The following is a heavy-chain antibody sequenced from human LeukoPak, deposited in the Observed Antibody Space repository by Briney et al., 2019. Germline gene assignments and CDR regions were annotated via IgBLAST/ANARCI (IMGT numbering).Heavy chain of an antibody. J-gene: IGHJ4*02. CDR1: GYTFTSYA. V-gene: IGHV1-3*01. D-gene: IGHD3-9*01. CDR3: ARDWDQLRYFDWLPTLGY. Sequence: ASVKLSCKASGYTFTSYAMHWVRQAPGKRLEWVGGINAGNGNTKYSDKFQGRVTITRDTSASTAYMELSSLRSEDTAVYYCARDWDQLRYFDWLPTLGYWGQGTLVTVSS. CDR2: INAGNGNT.